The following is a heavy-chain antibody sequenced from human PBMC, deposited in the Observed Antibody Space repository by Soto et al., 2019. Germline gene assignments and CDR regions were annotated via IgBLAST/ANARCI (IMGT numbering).Heavy chain of an antibody. V-gene: IGHV4-34*01. CDR2: IYHRGST. Sequence: QVQLQQWGAGLLKPSETLSLTCAVYSGSFSGYYWSWIRQPPGKGLEWIWEIYHRGSTKYNPSLESRVTISVDTSKNQFSLRLNSVTAAVTAVYYCARGTREGWYFDLWGRGTLVTVSS. CDR1: SGSFSGYY. CDR3: ARGTREGWYFDL. J-gene: IGHJ2*01.